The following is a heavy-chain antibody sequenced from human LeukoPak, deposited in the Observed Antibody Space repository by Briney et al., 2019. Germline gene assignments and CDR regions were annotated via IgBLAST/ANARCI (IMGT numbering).Heavy chain of an antibody. Sequence: KPGGSLRLSCAASGFTFSSYSMNWVRQAPGKGLEWVSSISSSSSYIYYADSVKGRFTISRDNAKNSLYLQMNSLRAEDTALYYCAKDIGPYYYDSSGYYASWGQGTLVTVSS. CDR2: ISSSSSYI. J-gene: IGHJ5*02. CDR3: AKDIGPYYYDSSGYYAS. V-gene: IGHV3-21*04. D-gene: IGHD3-22*01. CDR1: GFTFSSYS.